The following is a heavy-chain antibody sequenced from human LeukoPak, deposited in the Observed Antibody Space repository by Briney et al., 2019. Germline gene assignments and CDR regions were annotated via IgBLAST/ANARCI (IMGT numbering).Heavy chain of an antibody. CDR3: AMAHYCGGDCFSEGFDY. Sequence: GGSLRLSCAASGFTFSSYAMHWVRQAPGKGLEWVAVISYDGSNKYYADSVKGRFTISRDNSKNTLYLQMNSLRSEDTAVYYCAMAHYCGGDCFSEGFDYWGQGTLVTVSS. D-gene: IGHD2-21*02. CDR1: GFTFSSYA. V-gene: IGHV3-30-3*02. J-gene: IGHJ4*02. CDR2: ISYDGSNK.